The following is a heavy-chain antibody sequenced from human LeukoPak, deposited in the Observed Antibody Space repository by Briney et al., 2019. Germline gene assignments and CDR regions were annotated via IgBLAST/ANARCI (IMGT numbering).Heavy chain of an antibody. Sequence: SETLSLTCTVSGGPIYSYYWSWIRQTAGKGLEWIGRLYPGVSTNYNPSLKSRVTMSVDTSKNQFALKLSAVTAADTAVYYCARLKFYDSAGYSPGHYMDVWGKGTTVTVSS. D-gene: IGHD3-22*01. V-gene: IGHV4-4*07. J-gene: IGHJ6*03. CDR1: GGPIYSYY. CDR2: LYPGVST. CDR3: ARLKFYDSAGYSPGHYMDV.